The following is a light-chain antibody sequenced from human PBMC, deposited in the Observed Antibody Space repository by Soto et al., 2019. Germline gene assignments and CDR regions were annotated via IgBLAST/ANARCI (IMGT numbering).Light chain of an antibody. CDR1: SSNIGSNT. CDR2: TNN. Sequence: QSVLTQPPSASGTTGQRVTISCSGSSSNIGSNTVNWYQQLPGTAPKLLIYTNNHRPSGLPDRFSGSKSGTSASLAISGLQSVDEADYYCAAWDDSLNGVVFGGGTKLTVL. CDR3: AAWDDSLNGVV. J-gene: IGLJ2*01. V-gene: IGLV1-44*01.